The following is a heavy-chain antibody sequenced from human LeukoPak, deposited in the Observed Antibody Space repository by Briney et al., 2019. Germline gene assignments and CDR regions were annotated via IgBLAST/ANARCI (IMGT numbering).Heavy chain of an antibody. J-gene: IGHJ4*02. CDR2: IFGNGDGT. CDR3: AKDRIPDGFYSIYN. CDR1: GFTFSTYA. Sequence: GGSLRLSCTASGFTFSTYAMNWVRQAPGKGLEWVSVIFGNGDGTNYADSVKGRFTISRDNSKNTLYLQMNSLRAEDTAVYYCAKDRIPDGFYSIYNWGQGALVTVSS. D-gene: IGHD3-3*01. V-gene: IGHV3-23*01.